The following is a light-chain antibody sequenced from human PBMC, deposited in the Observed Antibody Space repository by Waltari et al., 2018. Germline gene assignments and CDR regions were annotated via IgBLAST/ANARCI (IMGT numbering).Light chain of an antibody. CDR3: SSYTSSSTRV. V-gene: IGLV2-14*03. CDR1: GSDVGGYNY. J-gene: IGLJ1*01. CDR2: DVS. Sequence: QSALTQPASVSGSPGQSITISCTGTGSDVGGYNYVSWYQQHPGKAPKLMIYDVSNRPSGVSKRFSGSKSGNTASLTIPGLQAEDEADYYCSSYTSSSTRVFGTGTKVTVL.